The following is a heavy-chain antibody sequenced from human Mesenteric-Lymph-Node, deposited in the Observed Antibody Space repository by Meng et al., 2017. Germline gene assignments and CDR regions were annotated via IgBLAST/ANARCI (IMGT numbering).Heavy chain of an antibody. CDR2: MNPNSGNT. CDR1: GYTFTSYD. Sequence: ASVKVSCKASGYTFTSYDIHWVRQATGQGLEWMGWMNPNSGNTGYAQKFQGRVTMTRNTSISTAYMELSSLRSEDTAVYYCARGRLVRGVSIGYWGQGTLVTVSS. J-gene: IGHJ4*02. V-gene: IGHV1-8*01. CDR3: ARGRLVRGVSIGY. D-gene: IGHD3-10*01.